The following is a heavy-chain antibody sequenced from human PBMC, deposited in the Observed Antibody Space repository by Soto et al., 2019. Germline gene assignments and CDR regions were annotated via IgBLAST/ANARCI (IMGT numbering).Heavy chain of an antibody. J-gene: IGHJ1*01. D-gene: IGHD6-19*01. CDR2: ISGSGGST. CDR3: AKVRSGWTRAEYFQH. Sequence: GGSLRLSCAASGFTFSSYAMSWVRQAPGKGLEWVSAISGSGGSTYYADSVKGRFTISRDNSKNTLYLQMNSLRAEDTAVYYCAKVRSGWTRAEYFQHWGQGTLVTVSS. V-gene: IGHV3-23*01. CDR1: GFTFSSYA.